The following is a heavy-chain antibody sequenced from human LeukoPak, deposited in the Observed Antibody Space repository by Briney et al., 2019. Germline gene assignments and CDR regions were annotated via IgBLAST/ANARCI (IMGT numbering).Heavy chain of an antibody. V-gene: IGHV4-4*07. D-gene: IGHD2-21*01. CDR2: VSTSGSA. Sequence: SETLSLTCTVSGASISSHFCSGIRQPAGKGLEWIGRVSTSGSAHYNPSLKSRITMSVDTSKNQFSLNLSSVTAADTAVYYSARGDIVVGGGRNWFDPWGQGVMVTVSS. J-gene: IGHJ5*02. CDR1: GASISSHF. CDR3: ARGDIVVGGGRNWFDP.